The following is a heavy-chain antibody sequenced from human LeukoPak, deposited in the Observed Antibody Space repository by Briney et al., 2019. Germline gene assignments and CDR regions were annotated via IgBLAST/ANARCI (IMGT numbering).Heavy chain of an antibody. J-gene: IGHJ4*02. CDR2: ISNDGSNK. V-gene: IGHV3-30*03. CDR3: AREGRKGLFRTTITTRTYFDY. Sequence: LPGGSLRLSCAASGFTFSSYVMSWVRQAPGKGLEWVAVISNDGSNKYYADSVKGRFTISRDTSRNTLYLQMNSLRPEDTAVYYCAREGRKGLFRTTITTRTYFDYWGQGTLVTVSS. CDR1: GFTFSSYV. D-gene: IGHD4-11*01.